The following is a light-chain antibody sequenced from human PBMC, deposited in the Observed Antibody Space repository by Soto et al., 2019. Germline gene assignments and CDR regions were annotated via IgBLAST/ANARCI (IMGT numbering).Light chain of an antibody. Sequence: QSALTQPASVSGSPGQSITISCTGTNSDINDYNSVSWYQQHPDKAPRLMIYEVSSRPSGVSDRFSGSKSGNTASLTISELQAEDEATYYCSSYTRTKTVILGGGTKVTVL. CDR1: NSDINDYNS. CDR3: SSYTRTKTVI. J-gene: IGLJ2*01. V-gene: IGLV2-14*01. CDR2: EVS.